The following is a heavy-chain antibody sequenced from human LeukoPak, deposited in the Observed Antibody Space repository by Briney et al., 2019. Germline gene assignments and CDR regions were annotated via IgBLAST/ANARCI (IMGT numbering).Heavy chain of an antibody. D-gene: IGHD3-22*01. Sequence: GGSLRLSCAASGFTVSSNYMSWVRQAPGKGLEWVSVIYSGGSTYYADSVKGRFAISRDNSKNTLYLQMNSLRAEDTAVYYCARVSSGYIDYWGQGTLVTVSS. V-gene: IGHV3-53*01. J-gene: IGHJ4*02. CDR2: IYSGGST. CDR3: ARVSSGYIDY. CDR1: GFTVSSNY.